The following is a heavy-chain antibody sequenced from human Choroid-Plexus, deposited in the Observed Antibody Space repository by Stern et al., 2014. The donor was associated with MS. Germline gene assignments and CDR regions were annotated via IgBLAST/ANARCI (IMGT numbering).Heavy chain of an antibody. CDR2: VSYDGSNK. J-gene: IGHJ5*02. Sequence: VQLVESGGGVVQPGRPLRLSWGASGFTFGSCAMHWVRQAPGKGLEWVAGVSYDGSNKYYADSVKGRFTISRDNSQNTLYMQMSSLRPEDTAVYYCAKDRQYLTYFFDHWGQGSLVTVSS. D-gene: IGHD2/OR15-2a*01. CDR3: AKDRQYLTYFFDH. V-gene: IGHV3-30*18. CDR1: GFTFGSCA.